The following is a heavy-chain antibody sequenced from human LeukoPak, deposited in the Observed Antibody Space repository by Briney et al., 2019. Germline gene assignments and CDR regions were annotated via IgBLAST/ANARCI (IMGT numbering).Heavy chain of an antibody. Sequence: GGSLRLSCAASGFAFSRYSMNWVRQAPGKGLEWVSSISYSGPHMFYADSVRGRFTISRDNAENSLFLQMNSLRAEDTAAYFCASNDYRDEGIDSWGQGTLVTVSS. CDR3: ASNDYRDEGIDS. J-gene: IGHJ4*02. D-gene: IGHD4-17*01. V-gene: IGHV3-21*01. CDR2: ISYSGPHM. CDR1: GFAFSRYS.